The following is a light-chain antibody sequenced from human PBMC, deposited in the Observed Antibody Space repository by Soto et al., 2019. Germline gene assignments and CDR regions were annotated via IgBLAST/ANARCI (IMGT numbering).Light chain of an antibody. J-gene: IGLJ1*01. CDR2: ETS. CDR3: CSFAHSSSYV. V-gene: IGLV2-23*01. Sequence: QSALTQPASVSGSPGQSITISCTGTSSDVGSYNLVSWYQQHPGKVPKLMIYETSKRPSGVSNRFSGSKSGYTASLTISGLQSEDEADYYCCSFAHSSSYVFGSGTKLTVL. CDR1: SSDVGSYNL.